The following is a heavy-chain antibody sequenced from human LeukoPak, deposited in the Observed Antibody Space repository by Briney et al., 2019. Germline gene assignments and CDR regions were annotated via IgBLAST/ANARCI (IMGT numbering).Heavy chain of an antibody. D-gene: IGHD2-8*01. CDR1: GFTFSSFS. Sequence: GGPLRLSCAASGFTFSSFSMNWVRQAPGKGLEWVSSISSSSSYIYYADSVEGRFTISRDNAKNSLYLQMNSLRAEDTAVYYCARRTNDFDYWGQGTLVTVSS. CDR3: ARRTNDFDY. J-gene: IGHJ4*02. V-gene: IGHV3-21*01. CDR2: ISSSSSYI.